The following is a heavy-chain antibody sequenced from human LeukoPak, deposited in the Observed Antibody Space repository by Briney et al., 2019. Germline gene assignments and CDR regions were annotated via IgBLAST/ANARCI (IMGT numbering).Heavy chain of an antibody. CDR2: IKQDGSEK. V-gene: IGHV3-7*01. Sequence: GGPLRLSCAASGFTFSSYGMHWVRQAPGKGLEWVANIKQDGSEKYYVDSVKGRFTISRDNAKNSLYLQMNSLRAEGTAVYYCARVPASSWSHYFDYWGQGTLVTVYS. CDR3: ARVPASSWSHYFDY. CDR1: GFTFSSYG. D-gene: IGHD6-13*01. J-gene: IGHJ4*02.